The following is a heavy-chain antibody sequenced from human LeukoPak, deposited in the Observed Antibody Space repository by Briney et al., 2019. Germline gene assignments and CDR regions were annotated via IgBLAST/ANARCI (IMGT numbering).Heavy chain of an antibody. CDR3: ARSTRARYFDL. Sequence: GGSLRLSCAASGFTFSIYGMHWVRQAPGKGLEGVAYIRYDGSEKYYAESLKGRFTISRDNSKNTLYLQMNSLRAEDTALYYCARSTRARYFDLWGRGTLVTVSS. CDR1: GFTFSIYG. D-gene: IGHD5-24*01. V-gene: IGHV3-30*02. J-gene: IGHJ2*01. CDR2: IRYDGSEK.